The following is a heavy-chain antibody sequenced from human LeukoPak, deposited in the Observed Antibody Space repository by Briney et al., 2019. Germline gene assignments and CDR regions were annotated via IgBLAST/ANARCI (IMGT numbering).Heavy chain of an antibody. CDR1: GGSISSYY. Sequence: SETLSLTCTVSGGSISSYYWSWIRQPPGKGLEWIGYIYYSGSTYYNPSLKSRVTISVDTSKNQFSLKLSSVTAADTAVYYCARGYLTRFGEKLYYFDYWGQGTLVTVSS. CDR2: IYYSGST. D-gene: IGHD3-10*01. J-gene: IGHJ4*02. V-gene: IGHV4-30-4*01. CDR3: ARGYLTRFGEKLYYFDY.